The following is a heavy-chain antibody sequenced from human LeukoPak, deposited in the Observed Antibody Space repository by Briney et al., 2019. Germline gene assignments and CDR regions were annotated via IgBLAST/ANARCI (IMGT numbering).Heavy chain of an antibody. Sequence: PSETLSLTCTVSGGSISSGGYYWSWIRQPPGKGLEWIGYIYHSGSTYYNPSLKSRVTISVDRSKSQFSLKLSSVTAADTAVYYCARVKTVVNYNWFDPWGQGTLVTVSS. CDR3: ARVKTVVNYNWFDP. V-gene: IGHV4-30-2*01. CDR2: IYHSGST. D-gene: IGHD4-23*01. CDR1: GGSISSGGYY. J-gene: IGHJ5*02.